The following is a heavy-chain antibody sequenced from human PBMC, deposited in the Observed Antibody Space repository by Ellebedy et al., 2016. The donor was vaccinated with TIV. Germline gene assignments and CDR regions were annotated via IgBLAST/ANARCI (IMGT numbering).Heavy chain of an antibody. CDR3: AKSLWSAH. CDR2: ISGSGGST. V-gene: IGHV3-23*01. J-gene: IGHJ4*02. CDR1: GFTFSSYA. Sequence: GESLKISXAASGFTFSSYAMSWVRQAPGKGLEWVSAISGSGGSTYYADSVKGRFTISRDNSKNTLYLQMNSLRAEDTAVYYCAKSLWSAHWGQGTLVTVSS. D-gene: IGHD3-3*01.